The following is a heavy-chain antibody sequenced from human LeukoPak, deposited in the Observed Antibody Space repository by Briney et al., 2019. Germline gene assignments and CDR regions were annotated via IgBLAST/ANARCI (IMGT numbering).Heavy chain of an antibody. J-gene: IGHJ3*01. V-gene: IGHV4-59*01. CDR3: ARLPPGDTVPR. D-gene: IGHD3-10*01. CDR1: GGSISSYY. CDR2: IYYSGSI. Sequence: PSETLSLTCTVSGGSISSYYWSWIRQPPGKGLEWIGYIYYSGSINYNPSLKSRVTISVDTSKNQFSLKLSSVTAADTAVYYCARLPPGDTVPRWGQGTMVTVSS.